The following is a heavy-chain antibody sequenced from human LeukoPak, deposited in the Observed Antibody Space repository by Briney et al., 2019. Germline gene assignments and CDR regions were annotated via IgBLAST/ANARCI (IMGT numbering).Heavy chain of an antibody. CDR3: ARDTYYYDSSGYPDAFDI. CDR1: GFTFSSYS. CDR2: ISSSSSYI. V-gene: IGHV3-21*01. D-gene: IGHD3-22*01. Sequence: PGGSLRLSCAASGFTFSSYSMNWVRQAPGKGLEWVSSISSSSSYIYYADSVKGRFTISRDNAKNSQYLQMNSLRAEDTAVYYCARDTYYYDSSGYPDAFDIWGQGTMVTVSS. J-gene: IGHJ3*02.